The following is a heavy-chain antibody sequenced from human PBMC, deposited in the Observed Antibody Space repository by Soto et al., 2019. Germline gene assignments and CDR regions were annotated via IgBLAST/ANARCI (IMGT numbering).Heavy chain of an antibody. Sequence: SGESLKISCQASGYTFSKYWIAWVRQMPGKGLEYVGIVYPGDSDTRYSPSFQGQVTISVDTSTSTAYMQWNSLKASGSAMYYCARRLKADSGSSPYHFAFDVWVRGNTVTVSS. CDR2: VYPGDSDT. CDR1: GYTFSKYW. CDR3: ARRLKADSGSSPYHFAFDV. J-gene: IGHJ6*02. D-gene: IGHD2-2*01. V-gene: IGHV5-51*01.